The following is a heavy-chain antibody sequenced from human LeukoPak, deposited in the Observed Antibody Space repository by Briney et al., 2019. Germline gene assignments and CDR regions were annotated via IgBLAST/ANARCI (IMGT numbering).Heavy chain of an antibody. D-gene: IGHD3-10*01. CDR1: GYTFTGNY. CDR2: INPNSGGT. V-gene: IGHV1-2*02. Sequence: ASVKVSCKASGYTFTGNYMHWVRQAPGQGLEWMGWINPNSGGTNYAQKFQGRVTMTRDTSISTAYMELSRLRSDDTAVYYCARDRATMVWGSGAFDYWGQGTLVTVSS. J-gene: IGHJ4*02. CDR3: ARDRATMVWGSGAFDY.